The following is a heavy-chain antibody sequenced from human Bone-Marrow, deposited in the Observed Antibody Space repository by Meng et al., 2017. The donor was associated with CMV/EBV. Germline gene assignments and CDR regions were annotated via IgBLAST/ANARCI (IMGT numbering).Heavy chain of an antibody. Sequence: ASVKVSCKASGYTFTGYYMHWVRQAPGQGLEWMGWINPNSGGTNYAQKFQGRVTMTRDTSISTAYMELSRLRSDDTAVYYCARTRVEYSSSSSSNYYYYGMDVWGQGTTVTVSS. CDR2: INPNSGGT. V-gene: IGHV1-2*02. D-gene: IGHD6-6*01. CDR3: ARTRVEYSSSSSSNYYYYGMDV. J-gene: IGHJ6*02. CDR1: GYTFTGYY.